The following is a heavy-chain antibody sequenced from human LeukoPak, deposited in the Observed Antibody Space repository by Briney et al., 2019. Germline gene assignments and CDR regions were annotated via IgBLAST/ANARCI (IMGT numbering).Heavy chain of an antibody. V-gene: IGHV5-51*01. Sequence: GGALEISWKGSGYRFTRYWIGWVRQIPGKGLEWMGIIYPGDSYTRYSTFCQGQITISDDQSIGTAYPPLNSPKTSDTASYYCARLSGYSYELFYLDVWGKGAMVIVSS. J-gene: IGHJ6*03. CDR2: IYPGDSYT. D-gene: IGHD5-18*01. CDR1: GYRFTRYW. CDR3: ARLSGYSYELFYLDV.